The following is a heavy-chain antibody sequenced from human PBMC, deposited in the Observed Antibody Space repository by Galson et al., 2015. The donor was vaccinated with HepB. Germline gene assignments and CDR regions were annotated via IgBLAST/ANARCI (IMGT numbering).Heavy chain of an antibody. CDR3: ARDNPMIGAFDI. D-gene: IGHD3-22*01. V-gene: IGHV3-64*01. Sequence: SLRLSCAASGFTFSSYAVHWVRQAPGKGLEYVSAISSNGGSTYYANSVKGRFTISRDNSKNTLYLQMGSLRAEDMAVYYCARDNPMIGAFDIWGQGTMVTVSS. J-gene: IGHJ3*02. CDR2: ISSNGGST. CDR1: GFTFSSYA.